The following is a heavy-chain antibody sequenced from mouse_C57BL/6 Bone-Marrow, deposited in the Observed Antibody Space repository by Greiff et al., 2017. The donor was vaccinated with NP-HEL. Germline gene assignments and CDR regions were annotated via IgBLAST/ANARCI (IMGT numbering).Heavy chain of an antibody. CDR3: ASSLYWYFDV. CDR1: GYTFTSYG. CDR2: IYPRSGNT. J-gene: IGHJ1*03. D-gene: IGHD6-1*01. Sequence: QVQLQQPGAELARPGASVKLSCKASGYTFTSYGISWVKQRTGQGLEWIGEIYPRSGNTYYNEKFKGKATLTADKSSSTAYMELRSLTSEDSAVYFCASSLYWYFDVWGTGTTVTVSS. V-gene: IGHV1-81*01.